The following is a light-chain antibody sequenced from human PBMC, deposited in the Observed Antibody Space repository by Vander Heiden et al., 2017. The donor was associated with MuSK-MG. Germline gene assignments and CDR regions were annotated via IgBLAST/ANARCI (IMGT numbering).Light chain of an antibody. J-gene: IGKJ3*01. CDR2: AAS. V-gene: IGKV1-27*01. Sequence: IQMTQSPSSLSASVGDRVTITCRASQRISNYLAWYQQKPGKVPKLLIYAASNLQSGVPSRFSGSGSGTDFTLTISSLQPEDVATYYCQQCNSALFTFGPGTKVDIK. CDR1: QRISNY. CDR3: QQCNSALFT.